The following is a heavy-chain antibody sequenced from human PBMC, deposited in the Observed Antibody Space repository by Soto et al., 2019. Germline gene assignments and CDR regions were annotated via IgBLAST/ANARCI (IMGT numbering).Heavy chain of an antibody. CDR1: GGSISSGGYY. D-gene: IGHD3-22*01. CDR3: ARFTMIVVVITTDAFDI. J-gene: IGHJ3*02. V-gene: IGHV4-31*03. Sequence: SETLSLTCTVSGGSISSGGYYWSWIRQHPGKGLEWIGYIYYSGSTYYNPSLKSRVTISVDTSKNQFSLKLSSVTAADTAVYYCARFTMIVVVITTDAFDIWGQGTMVTVSS. CDR2: IYYSGST.